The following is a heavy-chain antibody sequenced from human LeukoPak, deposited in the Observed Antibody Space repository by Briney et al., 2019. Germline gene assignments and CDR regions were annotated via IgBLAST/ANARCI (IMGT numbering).Heavy chain of an antibody. Sequence: QSGRSLRLSCAASGFTFSSYAMHWVRQAPGKGLEWVAVISYDGSNKYYADSVKGRFTISRDNSKNTLYLQMNSLRAEDTAVYYCARGSLWLQLDYWGQGTLVTVSS. D-gene: IGHD5-24*01. CDR3: ARGSLWLQLDY. V-gene: IGHV3-30-3*01. CDR1: GFTFSSYA. CDR2: ISYDGSNK. J-gene: IGHJ4*02.